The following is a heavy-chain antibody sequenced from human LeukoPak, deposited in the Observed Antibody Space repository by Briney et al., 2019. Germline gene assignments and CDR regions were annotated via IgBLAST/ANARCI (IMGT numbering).Heavy chain of an antibody. J-gene: IGHJ4*02. D-gene: IGHD1-26*01. CDR2: INWNGGST. CDR3: ARGRVSYSPYYFDY. Sequence: GGSLRLSCAASGFSFDDYGMSWVRQPPGKGLECVSGINWNGGSTGYADSVKGRFTISRDNAKNSLYLQMNSLRAEDTALYYCARGRVSYSPYYFDYWGQGTLITVSS. CDR1: GFSFDDYG. V-gene: IGHV3-20*04.